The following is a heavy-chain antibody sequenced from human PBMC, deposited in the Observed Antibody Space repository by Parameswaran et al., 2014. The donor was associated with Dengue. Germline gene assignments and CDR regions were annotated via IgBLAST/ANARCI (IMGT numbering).Heavy chain of an antibody. CDR3: ARRRGYCTNGVCPIFDY. V-gene: IGHV3-11*03. J-gene: IGHJ4*02. D-gene: IGHD2-8*01. CDR2: ISSSSSYT. Sequence: VRQAPGKGLEWVSYISSSSSYTNYADSVKGRFTISRDNAKNSLYLQMNSLRAEDTAVYYCARRRGYCTNGVCPIFDYWGQGTLVTVSS.